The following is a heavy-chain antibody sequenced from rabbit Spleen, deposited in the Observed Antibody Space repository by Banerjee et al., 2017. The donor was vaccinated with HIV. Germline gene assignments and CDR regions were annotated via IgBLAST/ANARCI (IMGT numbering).Heavy chain of an antibody. V-gene: IGHV1S45*01. J-gene: IGHJ4*01. Sequence: QQQLEESGGGLVKPGGTLTLTCTVSRFSFSNSYYICWVRQAPGKGLEWIACIDAGSSASTYYASWAKGRFTISKTSSTTVTLQMTSLTVADTATYFCARDLVAVIGWNFNLWGQGTLVTVS. CDR1: RFSFSNSYY. D-gene: IGHD1-1*01. CDR3: ARDLVAVIGWNFNL. CDR2: IDAGSSAST.